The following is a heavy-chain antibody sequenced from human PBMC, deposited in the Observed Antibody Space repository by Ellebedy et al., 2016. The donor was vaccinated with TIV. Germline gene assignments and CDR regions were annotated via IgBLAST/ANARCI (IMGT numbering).Heavy chain of an antibody. CDR3: ARFLLVGEFSFAHQFYFDF. CDR2: IYYSGST. Sequence: MPSETLSLTCTVSGGSITSDDYFWSWVRQSPGEGLEWIGHIYYSGSTKYNPSLKSRVSISADASKNQFTLNLTSVTAADTAVYYCARFLLVGEFSFAHQFYFDFWGQGTRVTVSS. CDR1: GGSITSDDYF. D-gene: IGHD3-10*01. J-gene: IGHJ4*02. V-gene: IGHV4-30-4*01.